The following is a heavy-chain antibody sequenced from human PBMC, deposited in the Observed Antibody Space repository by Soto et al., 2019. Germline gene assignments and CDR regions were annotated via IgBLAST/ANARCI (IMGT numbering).Heavy chain of an antibody. V-gene: IGHV4-30-4*01. CDR3: ASSWLYGMDV. CDR1: GGSISSGYYY. CDR2: IYYSGNT. J-gene: IGHJ6*02. D-gene: IGHD5-12*01. Sequence: SETLSLTCSVSGGSISSGYYYWSWIRQPPGKGLEWIGNIYYSGNTYYNPSLKSRLIISIDTSKNQFYLKVGSVTAAGTAVYYCASSWLYGMDVWGQGTTVTVYS.